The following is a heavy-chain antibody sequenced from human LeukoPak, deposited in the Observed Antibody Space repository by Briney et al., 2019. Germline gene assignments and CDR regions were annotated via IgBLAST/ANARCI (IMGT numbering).Heavy chain of an antibody. D-gene: IGHD3/OR15-3a*01. Sequence: GGSLRLSCAASGFTFSSYAMHWVRQAPGKGLEWVAVISYDGSNKYYADSVKGRFTISRDNSKNTLYLQMNSLRAEDTAVYYCARDLGQYFDCWGQGTLVTVSS. V-gene: IGHV3-30-3*01. CDR2: ISYDGSNK. CDR3: ARDLGQYFDC. CDR1: GFTFSSYA. J-gene: IGHJ4*02.